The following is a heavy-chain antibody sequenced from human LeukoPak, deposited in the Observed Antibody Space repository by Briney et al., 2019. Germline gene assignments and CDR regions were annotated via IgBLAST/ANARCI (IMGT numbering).Heavy chain of an antibody. V-gene: IGHV3-23*01. CDR1: GFTFSSYA. Sequence: GGSLRLSCAASGFTFSSYAITWVRQAPGKGLEWVSAISGSGGSTYYADSVKGRFTISRDNSKNTLYLQMNSLRVEDTAVYYCAKVGRVAVAALYYFDYWGQGTLVTVSS. CDR3: AKVGRVAVAALYYFDY. D-gene: IGHD6-19*01. CDR2: ISGSGGST. J-gene: IGHJ4*02.